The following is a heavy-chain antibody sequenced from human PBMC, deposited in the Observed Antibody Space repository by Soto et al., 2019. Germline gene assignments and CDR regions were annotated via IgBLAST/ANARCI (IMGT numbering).Heavy chain of an antibody. CDR1: GGSVNGYY. CDR3: ATRITVFGLLLPPFDP. J-gene: IGHJ5*02. Sequence: PSETLSLTCAVYGGSVNGYYWNWIRQPPGKGLEWIGEINHTGGTHYNPSLKSRVTMSVDTSKNQFSLRLSSVTAADTGIYYCATRITVFGLLLPPFDPWGQGTQVTVSS. V-gene: IGHV4-34*01. D-gene: IGHD3-3*01. CDR2: INHTGGT.